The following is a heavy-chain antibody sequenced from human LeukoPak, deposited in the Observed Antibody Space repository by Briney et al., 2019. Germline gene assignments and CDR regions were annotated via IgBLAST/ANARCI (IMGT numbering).Heavy chain of an antibody. Sequence: GASVKVSCKASGGTFSSYAISWVRQAPGQGLEWMGGIIPIFGTANYARKFQGRVTITADESTSTAYMELSSLRSEDTAVYYCARPIVVASGAFDIWGQGTMVTVSS. CDR2: IIPIFGTA. CDR1: GGTFSSYA. CDR3: ARPIVVASGAFDI. D-gene: IGHD3-22*01. V-gene: IGHV1-69*01. J-gene: IGHJ3*02.